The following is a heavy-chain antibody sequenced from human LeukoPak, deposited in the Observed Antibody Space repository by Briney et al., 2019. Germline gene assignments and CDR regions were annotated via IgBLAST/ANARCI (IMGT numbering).Heavy chain of an antibody. CDR3: ASSFGEALRRFDP. CDR2: INPSGGST. J-gene: IGHJ5*02. Sequence: ASVKVSCKASGYTFTSYYMHWVRQAPGQGLEWMGIINPSGGSTSYAQKFQGSVTMTRDTSTSTVYMQLSSLRSEATAVYYCASSFGEALRRFDPWGQRTLVTVSS. CDR1: GYTFTSYY. D-gene: IGHD3-10*01. V-gene: IGHV1-46*03.